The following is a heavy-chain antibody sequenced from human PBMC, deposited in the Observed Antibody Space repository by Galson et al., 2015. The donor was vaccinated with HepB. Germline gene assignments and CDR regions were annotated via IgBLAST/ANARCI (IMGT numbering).Heavy chain of an antibody. V-gene: IGHV3-30*03. Sequence: SLRLSCAASGFTFSNAWMSWVRQAPGKGLEWVAVISYDGSNKYYADSVKGRFTISRDNSKNTLYLQMNSLRAEDTAVYYCAMPHTITDAFDIWGQGTMVTVSS. J-gene: IGHJ3*02. CDR1: GFTFSNAW. CDR3: AMPHTITDAFDI. D-gene: IGHD1-14*01. CDR2: ISYDGSNK.